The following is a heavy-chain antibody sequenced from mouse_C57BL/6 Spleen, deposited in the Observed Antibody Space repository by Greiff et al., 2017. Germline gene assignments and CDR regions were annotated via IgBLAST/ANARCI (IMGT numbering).Heavy chain of an antibody. D-gene: IGHD4-1*01. CDR1: GYAFSSSW. J-gene: IGHJ3*01. Sequence: QVQLQQSGPELVKPGASVKISCKASGYAFSSSWMNWVKQRPGKGLEWIGRIYPGDGDTNDNGKFKGKATLTADKSSSTAYMQLSSLTAEDSAVYFCARGELGPWFAYWGQGTLVTVAA. CDR3: ARGELGPWFAY. V-gene: IGHV1-82*01. CDR2: IYPGDGDT.